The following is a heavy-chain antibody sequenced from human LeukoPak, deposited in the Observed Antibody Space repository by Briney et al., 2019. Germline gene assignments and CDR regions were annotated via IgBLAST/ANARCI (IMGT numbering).Heavy chain of an antibody. CDR2: ISSSSSYI. CDR3: ARDPLYSDAFDI. V-gene: IGHV3-21*01. J-gene: IGHJ3*02. Sequence: GGSLRPSCAASGFTFSSYSMNWVRQAPGKGLEWVSSISSSSSYIYYADSVKGRFTIPRDNAKNSLYLQMNSLRAEDTAVYYCARDPLYSDAFDIWGQGTMVTVSS. D-gene: IGHD3-16*01. CDR1: GFTFSSYS.